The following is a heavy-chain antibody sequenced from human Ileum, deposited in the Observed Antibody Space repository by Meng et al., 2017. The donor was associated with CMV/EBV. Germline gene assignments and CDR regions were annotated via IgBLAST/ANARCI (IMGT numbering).Heavy chain of an antibody. CDR1: GGSISGYH. V-gene: IGHV4-4*07. Sequence: QLMRQESGPGLLKPLVTLFVICRVSGGSISGYHWYWIRQCGGKGMELSGLVYSSGSTNFNPSLNCRLTMSVDTSTYQVPLDLNAEAAADTAVYYCARSDYSGNYFALDYWGPGSLVTVSS. CDR2: VYSSGST. J-gene: IGHJ4*02. D-gene: IGHD4-11*01. CDR3: ARSDYSGNYFALDY.